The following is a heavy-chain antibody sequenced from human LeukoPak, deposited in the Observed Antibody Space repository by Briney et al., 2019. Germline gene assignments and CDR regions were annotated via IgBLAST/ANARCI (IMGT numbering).Heavy chain of an antibody. CDR2: IYHSGST. CDR3: ARVSTEYGSGSWNWFDP. J-gene: IGHJ5*02. D-gene: IGHD3-10*01. Sequence: SGTLSLTCAVSGGSISSSNWWSWVRQPPGKGLEWIGEIYHSGSTNYNPSLKSRVTISVDKSKNQFSLKLSSVTAADTAVYYCARVSTEYGSGSWNWFDPWGQGTLVTVSS. CDR1: GGSISSSNW. V-gene: IGHV4-4*02.